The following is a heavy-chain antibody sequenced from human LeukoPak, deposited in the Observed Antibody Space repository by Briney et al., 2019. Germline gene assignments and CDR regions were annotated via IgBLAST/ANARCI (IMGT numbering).Heavy chain of an antibody. CDR2: MNPNTGDT. V-gene: IGHV1-2*02. D-gene: IGHD5-12*01. CDR1: GYTFTGQF. CDR3: ASYPRYMSSPPFDY. Sequence: ASVKVSCKASGYTFTGQFMHWVRQAPGQGLEWMGWMNPNTGDTNYAQNFQGRLAMTRDTTITTAYMELSRLTSDDTAVYYCASYPRYMSSPPFDYWGQGTLVTVSS. J-gene: IGHJ4*02.